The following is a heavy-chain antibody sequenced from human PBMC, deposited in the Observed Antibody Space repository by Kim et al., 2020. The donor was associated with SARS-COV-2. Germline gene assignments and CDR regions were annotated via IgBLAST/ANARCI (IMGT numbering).Heavy chain of an antibody. CDR3: AKEGGVNTAYFSAMDV. D-gene: IGHD4-17*01. CDR2: ISGTSERT. J-gene: IGHJ6*02. CDR1: GFTFSNYA. Sequence: GGSLRLSCAASGFTFSNYAMTWVRQAPGKGLEWVSSISGTSERTYYTDSVKGRFTISRDNSRNALYLEMNSRRPEDTAVYYCAKEGGVNTAYFSAMDVWGQGTTGTVSS. V-gene: IGHV3-23*01.